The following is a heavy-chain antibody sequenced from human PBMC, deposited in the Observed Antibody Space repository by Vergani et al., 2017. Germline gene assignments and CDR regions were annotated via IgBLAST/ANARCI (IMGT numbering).Heavy chain of an antibody. CDR1: GYTFTSYG. Sequence: QVQLVQSGAEVKKPGASVKVSCKASGYTFTSYGISWVRQAPGQGLEWMGWLSAYNGNTNYAQKLQGRVTMTTDTSTSTAYMELRSLRSEDNAVYYCARDRAEGETYYDFWSGYWENWFDPWGQGTLVTVSS. J-gene: IGHJ5*02. CDR3: ARDRAEGETYYDFWSGYWENWFDP. CDR2: LSAYNGNT. V-gene: IGHV1-18*01. D-gene: IGHD3-3*01.